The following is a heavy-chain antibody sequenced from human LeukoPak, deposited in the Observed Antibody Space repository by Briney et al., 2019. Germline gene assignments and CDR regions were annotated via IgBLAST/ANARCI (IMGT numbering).Heavy chain of an antibody. CDR2: IYYSGST. J-gene: IGHJ4*02. CDR1: GGSISSSSYY. CDR3: ARVSGDYVWGSYRHTRFDY. D-gene: IGHD3-16*02. V-gene: IGHV4-39*07. Sequence: SETLSLTCTVSGGSISSSSYYWGWIRQPPGKGLEWIGSIYYSGSTYYNPSLKSRVTISVDTSKNQFSLKLSSVTAADTAVYYCARVSGDYVWGSYRHTRFDYWGQGTLVTVSS.